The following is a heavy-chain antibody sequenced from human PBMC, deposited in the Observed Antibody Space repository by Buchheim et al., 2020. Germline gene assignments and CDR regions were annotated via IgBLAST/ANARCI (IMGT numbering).Heavy chain of an antibody. CDR1: GFTFSSYA. J-gene: IGHJ4*02. CDR2: ISYDGSNK. V-gene: IGHV3-30-3*01. Sequence: VQLLESGGGLVQPGGSLRLSCAASGFTFSSYAMHWVRQAPGKGLEWVAVISYDGSNKYYADSVKGRFTISRDNSKNTLYLQMNSLRAEDTAVYYCASLYSSSSARADYWGQGTL. CDR3: ASLYSSSSARADY. D-gene: IGHD6-6*01.